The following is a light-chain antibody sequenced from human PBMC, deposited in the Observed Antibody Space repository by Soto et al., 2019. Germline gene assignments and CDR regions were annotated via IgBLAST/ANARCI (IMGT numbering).Light chain of an antibody. CDR1: SSSIGAGFD. V-gene: IGLV1-40*01. CDR3: QSYDSSLTGSKV. J-gene: IGLJ1*01. Sequence: QSVLTQPPSVSGAPGQRVTISCTGSSSSIGAGFDVHWYQQLPGTAPKLLIYGNSNRPSGVPDRFSGSRSGTSASLAITGLQAEDEADYYCQSYDSSLTGSKVFGSGTKVTGL. CDR2: GNS.